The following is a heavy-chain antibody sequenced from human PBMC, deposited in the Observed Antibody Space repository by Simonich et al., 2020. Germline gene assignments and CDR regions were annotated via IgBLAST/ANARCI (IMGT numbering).Heavy chain of an antibody. J-gene: IGHJ1*01. CDR3: ARSHIAAAGTGYFQH. CDR1: GYTFTGYS. Sequence: QVQLVQSGAEVKKPGASVKVSCKASGYTFTGYSMHWVRQAPGQGLEWMGWINPTSGGTNYAQKCQGRVTMTRDTSISTAYMELSRLRSDDTAVYYCARSHIAAAGTGYFQHWGQGTLVTVSS. D-gene: IGHD6-13*01. CDR2: INPTSGGT. V-gene: IGHV1-2*02.